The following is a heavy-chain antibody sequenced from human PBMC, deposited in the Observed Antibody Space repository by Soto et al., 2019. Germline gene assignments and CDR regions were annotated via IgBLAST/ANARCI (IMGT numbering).Heavy chain of an antibody. CDR1: GGTFSSYA. J-gene: IGHJ6*02. CDR3: ARPEYSSSRRGRYYYYGMDV. D-gene: IGHD6-6*01. CDR2: IIPTFGTA. V-gene: IGHV1-69*13. Sequence: SVKISCKASGGTFSSYAISWVRQAPGQGLEWMGGIIPTFGTANYAQKFQGRVTITADESTSTAYMELSSLRSEDTAVYYCARPEYSSSRRGRYYYYGMDVWGQGTTVTVSS.